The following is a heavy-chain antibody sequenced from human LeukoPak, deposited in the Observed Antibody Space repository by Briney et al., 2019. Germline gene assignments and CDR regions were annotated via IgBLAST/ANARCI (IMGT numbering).Heavy chain of an antibody. D-gene: IGHD3-3*01. J-gene: IGHJ4*02. CDR3: ARPYYDFWSGYYHFDY. CDR2: ISAYNGNT. Sequence: ASVKVSCTASGYTFTSYGISWVRQAPGQGLEWMGWISAYNGNTNYAQKLQGRVTMTTDTSTSTAYMELRSLRSDDTAVYYCARPYYDFWSGYYHFDYWGQGTLVTVSS. V-gene: IGHV1-18*01. CDR1: GYTFTSYG.